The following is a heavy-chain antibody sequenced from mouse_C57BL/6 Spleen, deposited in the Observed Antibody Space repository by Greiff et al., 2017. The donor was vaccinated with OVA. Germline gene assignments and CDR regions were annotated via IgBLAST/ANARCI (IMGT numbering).Heavy chain of an antibody. D-gene: IGHD3-3*01. V-gene: IGHV1-26*01. CDR2: INPNNGGT. CDR1: GYTFTDYY. J-gene: IGHJ4*01. CDR3: ARRAGVYYAMDY. Sequence: VQLQQSGPELVKPGASVKISCKASGYTFTDYYMNWVKQSHGKSLEWIGDINPNNGGTSYNQKFKGKATLTVDKSSSTAYMELRSLTSEDSAVYYCARRAGVYYAMDYWGQGTSVTVSS.